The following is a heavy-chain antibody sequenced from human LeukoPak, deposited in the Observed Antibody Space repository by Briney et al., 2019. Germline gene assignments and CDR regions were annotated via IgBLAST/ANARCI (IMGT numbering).Heavy chain of an antibody. J-gene: IGHJ4*02. CDR3: GRGVVGATALGY. CDR1: SGSISSGSYY. Sequence: SETLSLTCTVSSGSISSGSYYWSWIRQPAGKELEWIGRISKTGSTSYNPSLMSRVIMSVDTSNNQFSLRLSSATAADTAVYYCGRGVVGATALGYWGQGILVTVAS. V-gene: IGHV4-61*02. CDR2: ISKTGST. D-gene: IGHD1-26*01.